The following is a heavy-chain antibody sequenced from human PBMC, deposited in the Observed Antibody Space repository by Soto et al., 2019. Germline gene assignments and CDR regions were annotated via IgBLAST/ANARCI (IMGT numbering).Heavy chain of an antibody. J-gene: IGHJ6*02. CDR3: ARASRTPSGGMDV. V-gene: IGHV4-30-4*01. CDR1: GGSISSGDYH. CDR2: IYYSAST. Sequence: PSETLSLTCTVAGGSISSGDYHWTWIRQFPGKGLEWIGAIYYSASTYYNPSLLSRLTISVDTSKNKFSLKLTSVTAADTAVYYCARASRTPSGGMDVWGQGTPVTVSS.